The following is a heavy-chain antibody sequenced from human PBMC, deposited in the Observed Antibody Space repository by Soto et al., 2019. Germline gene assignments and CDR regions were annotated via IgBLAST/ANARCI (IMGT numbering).Heavy chain of an antibody. CDR2: ISGSGGST. D-gene: IGHD3-3*01. CDR3: AKVYSNYDFWREVFDY. J-gene: IGHJ4*02. V-gene: IGHV3-23*01. CDR1: GFIFSNYA. Sequence: GGSLRLSCAASGFIFSNYAMSWVRQAPGKGLEWVSGISGSGGSTYYADSVKGRFTISRDNSKNTLYLQMNSLRAEDTAVYYCAKVYSNYDFWREVFDYWGQGTLVTVSS.